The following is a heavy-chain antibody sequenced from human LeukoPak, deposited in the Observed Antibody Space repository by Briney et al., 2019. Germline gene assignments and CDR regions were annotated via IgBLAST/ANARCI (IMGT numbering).Heavy chain of an antibody. CDR2: ISSSSTI. D-gene: IGHD4-11*01. J-gene: IGHJ6*03. V-gene: IGHV3-48*01. Sequence: GGSLRLSCAASGFTLSTYSMNWVRQAPGKGLEWVSYISSSSTIYYADSVKGRFTISRDNAKNSLYLQMNSLRAEDTAVYYCARFRLQPYYYYMDVWGKGTTVTVSS. CDR3: ARFRLQPYYYYMDV. CDR1: GFTLSTYS.